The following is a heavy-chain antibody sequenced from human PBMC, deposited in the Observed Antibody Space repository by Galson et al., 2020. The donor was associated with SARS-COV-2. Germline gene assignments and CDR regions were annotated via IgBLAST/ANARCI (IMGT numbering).Heavy chain of an antibody. CDR1: GDSVSSNSAA. J-gene: IGHJ3*01. D-gene: IGHD6-13*01. V-gene: IGHV6-1*01. Sequence: SQTPSLTCAIPGDSVSSNSAAWNWIRHSPSRGLEWLGRTYYRSQWSTDYAVSVKSRITINPDTTKNQSTLQLNSVTPEDTAIYYCAGRVAGAGSLHVWGQGTMVIVSS. CDR3: AGRVAGAGSLHV. CDR2: TYYRSQWST.